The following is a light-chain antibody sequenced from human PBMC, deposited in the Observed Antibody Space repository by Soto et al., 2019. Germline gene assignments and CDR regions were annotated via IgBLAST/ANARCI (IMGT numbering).Light chain of an antibody. CDR1: SSDVGGYNY. CDR3: CSYTVSGTYV. Sequence: QSVLTQPASASGSPGQSITISCTVTSSDVGGYNYVSWYQQHPGKAPKLMIYAVSNRPSGVSNRFSGSKSGNTATLTISGLQAEDEADYYCCSYTVSGTYVFGTGTKVTVL. CDR2: AVS. J-gene: IGLJ1*01. V-gene: IGLV2-14*01.